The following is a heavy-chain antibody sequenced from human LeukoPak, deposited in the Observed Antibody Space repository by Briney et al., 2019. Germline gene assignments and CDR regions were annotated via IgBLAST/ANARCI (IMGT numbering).Heavy chain of an antibody. D-gene: IGHD4-17*01. J-gene: IGHJ3*02. CDR2: IYYSGST. CDR1: GGSISSGGYY. CDR3: ARDHRVYGDPDAFDI. V-gene: IGHV4-30-4*08. Sequence: ASETLSLTCTVSGGSISSGGYYWSWIRQPPGKGLEWIGYIYYSGSTYYNPSLKSRVTISVDTSKNQFSLKLSSVTAADTAVYYCARDHRVYGDPDAFDIWGQGTMVTVSS.